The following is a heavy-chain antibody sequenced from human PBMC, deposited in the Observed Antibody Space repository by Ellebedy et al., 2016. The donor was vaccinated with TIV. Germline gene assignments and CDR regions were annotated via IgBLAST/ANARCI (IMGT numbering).Heavy chain of an antibody. CDR2: IYYSGST. J-gene: IGHJ4*02. CDR3: ARHEPPPDYVFDY. D-gene: IGHD4-17*01. Sequence: MPGGSLRLSCTVSGGSISSSSYYWGWIRQPPGKGLEWIGSIYYSGSTYYNPSLKSRVTISVDTSKNQFSLKLSSVTAADTAVYYCARHEPPPDYVFDYWGQGTLVTVSS. V-gene: IGHV4-39*01. CDR1: GGSISSSSYY.